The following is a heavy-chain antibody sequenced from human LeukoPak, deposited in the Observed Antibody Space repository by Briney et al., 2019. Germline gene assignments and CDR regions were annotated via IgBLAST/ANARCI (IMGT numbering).Heavy chain of an antibody. V-gene: IGHV4-34*01. CDR2: INHSGST. D-gene: IGHD6-13*01. J-gene: IGHJ4*02. CDR1: GGSFSGYY. CDR3: ARECQVAAAGDPGFDY. Sequence: PSETLSLTCAVYGGSFSGYYWSWIRQPPGKGLEWIGEINHSGSTNYNPSLKNRVTISVDTSKNQFSLKLSSVTAADTAVYYCARECQVAAAGDPGFDYWGQGTLVTVSS.